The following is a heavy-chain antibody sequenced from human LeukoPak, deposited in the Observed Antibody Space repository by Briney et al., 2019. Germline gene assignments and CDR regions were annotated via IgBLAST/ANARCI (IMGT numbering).Heavy chain of an antibody. J-gene: IGHJ4*02. CDR3: AKESGTKREFDY. V-gene: IGHV3-23*01. CDR1: GFTFTSYS. D-gene: IGHD1-14*01. CDR2: ISGGGGST. Sequence: GGSLRLSCAASGFTFTSYSMNWVRQAPGKGLEWVSTISGGGGSTYYADSVKGRFTISRDNSKNTLYLQVNSLRAEDTAVYYCAKESGTKREFDYWGQGTLVTVSS.